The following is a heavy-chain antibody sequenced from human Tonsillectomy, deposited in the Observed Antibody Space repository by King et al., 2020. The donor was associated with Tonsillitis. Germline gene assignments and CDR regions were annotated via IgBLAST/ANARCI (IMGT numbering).Heavy chain of an antibody. CDR1: GFTFSNAW. J-gene: IGHJ4*02. CDR2: IKSKTDGGTT. D-gene: IGHD7-27*01. Sequence: VQLVESGGGLVKPGGSLRLSCAASGFTFSNAWMSWVRQAPGKGLEWVGRIKSKTDGGTTDYAAPVKGRLTISRDDSKNTLYLQMNSLKTEDTAVYYCTTPNWGSSVSDYFDYWGQGTLVTVSS. V-gene: IGHV3-15*01. CDR3: TTPNWGSSVSDYFDY.